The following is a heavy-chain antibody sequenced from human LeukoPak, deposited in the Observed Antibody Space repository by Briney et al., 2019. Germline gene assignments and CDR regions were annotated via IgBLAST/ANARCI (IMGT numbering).Heavy chain of an antibody. CDR3: ARDQGAAAGTHWFDP. Sequence: PSETLSLTCTVSGGSISSSSYYWGWIRQPPGKGLEWIGSIYYSGSTYYNPSLKSRVTISVDTSKNQFSLKLSSVTAADTAVYYCARDQGAAAGTHWFDPWGQGTLVTVSS. CDR1: GGSISSSSYY. V-gene: IGHV4-39*07. J-gene: IGHJ5*02. CDR2: IYYSGST. D-gene: IGHD6-13*01.